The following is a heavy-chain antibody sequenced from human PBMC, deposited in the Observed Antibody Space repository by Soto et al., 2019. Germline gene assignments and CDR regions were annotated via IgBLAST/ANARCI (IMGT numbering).Heavy chain of an antibody. CDR1: GYSFTDYH. D-gene: IGHD2-8*01. J-gene: IGHJ6*02. Sequence: ASVKVSCKASGYSFTDYHIHGVRQAPGQGLEWLGRINPKSGGTSTAQKFQGWVTMTTDTSISTASMELTRLTSDDTAIYYCARGDSTDCSNGVCSFFYNHDMDVWGQGTTVTVSS. CDR2: INPKSGGT. V-gene: IGHV1-2*04. CDR3: ARGDSTDCSNGVCSFFYNHDMDV.